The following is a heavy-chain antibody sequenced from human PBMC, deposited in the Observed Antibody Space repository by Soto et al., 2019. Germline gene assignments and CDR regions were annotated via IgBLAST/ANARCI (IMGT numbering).Heavy chain of an antibody. CDR1: GFTLSSFW. V-gene: IGHV3-74*01. CDR3: AKGGVGTLGLSY. Sequence: EVQLVESGGGLVQPGVSLRLSCAVSGFTLSSFWMHWVRQAPGEGMVWVSRINTDGSSTSYADSVKGRFTISRYNAKNTVYLQMNSLRVEGTAMYYCAKGGVGTLGLSYWGQGTLVTVSS. CDR2: INTDGSST. D-gene: IGHD3-16*01. J-gene: IGHJ4*02.